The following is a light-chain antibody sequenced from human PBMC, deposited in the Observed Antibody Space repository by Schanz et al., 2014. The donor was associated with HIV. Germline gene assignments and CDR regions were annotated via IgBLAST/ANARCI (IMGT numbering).Light chain of an antibody. CDR1: NSDISTYNY. J-gene: IGLJ3*02. CDR3: SSYTSSSAWV. Sequence: QSALTQPPSASGSPGQSITISCTGLNSDISTYNYVSWYQQNPGKAPNLIIYDVNKRPSAVPDRFSGSRSGNTASLTVSGLQAEDEGDYYCSSYTSSSAWVFGGGTKLTVL. CDR2: DVN. V-gene: IGLV2-8*01.